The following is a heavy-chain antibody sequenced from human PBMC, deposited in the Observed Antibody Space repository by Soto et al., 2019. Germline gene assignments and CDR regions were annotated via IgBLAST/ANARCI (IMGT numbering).Heavy chain of an antibody. CDR3: ARQGGIDIVVVDDY. CDR2: IYYSGST. CDR1: GGSISSSSYY. D-gene: IGHD2-2*01. J-gene: IGHJ4*02. Sequence: SETLSLTCTVSGGSISSSSYYWGWIRQPPGKGLEWIGGIYYSGSTYYNPSLKSRVTISVDTSKNQFSLKLSSVTAADTAVYYCARQGGIDIVVVDDYWGQGTLVTVSS. V-gene: IGHV4-39*01.